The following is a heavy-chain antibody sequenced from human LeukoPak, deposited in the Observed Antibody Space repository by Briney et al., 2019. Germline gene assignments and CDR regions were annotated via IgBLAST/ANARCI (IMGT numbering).Heavy chain of an antibody. CDR1: GYTFTSYA. D-gene: IGHD2-21*01. J-gene: IGHJ3*02. CDR2: INTNTGNP. V-gene: IGHV7-4-1*02. Sequence: GASVKVSCKASGYTFTSYAMNWVRQAPGRGLEWMGWINTNTGNPTYAQGFTGRFVFSLDTSVSTAYLQISSLKAEDTAVYYCARGRIRGIISAFDIWGQGTMVTVSS. CDR3: ARGRIRGIISAFDI.